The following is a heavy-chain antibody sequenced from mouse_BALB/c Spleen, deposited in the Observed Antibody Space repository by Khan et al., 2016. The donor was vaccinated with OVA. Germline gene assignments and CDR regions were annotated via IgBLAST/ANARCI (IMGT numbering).Heavy chain of an antibody. V-gene: IGHV5-9-3*01. Sequence: EVELVESGGGLVKPGGSLKLSCAATGFTFSSYAMSWVRQTPEKRLECVATISSGGSYTYYPDSVKGRFTIPRDNAKHTLYLQMSSLRSEDTAMYQCARYEAYVNYGGFAYWGQGTLVTVSA. CDR3: ARYEAYVNYGGFAY. J-gene: IGHJ3*01. CDR2: ISSGGSYT. CDR1: GFTFSSYA. D-gene: IGHD2-1*01.